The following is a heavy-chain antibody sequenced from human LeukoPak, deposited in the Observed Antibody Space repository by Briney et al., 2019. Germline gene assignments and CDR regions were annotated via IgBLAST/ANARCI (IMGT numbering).Heavy chain of an antibody. CDR3: ARDSSWYGMDV. D-gene: IGHD6-13*01. Sequence: SETLSLTCTISGGSINNYHWTWIRQPPGKGLEWIGYIYYSGSTNYNPSLESRVTISVDTSKNQFSLKLRSVTAADTAVYYCARDSSWYGMDVWGQGTTVTVSS. V-gene: IGHV4-59*01. CDR1: GGSINNYH. J-gene: IGHJ6*02. CDR2: IYYSGST.